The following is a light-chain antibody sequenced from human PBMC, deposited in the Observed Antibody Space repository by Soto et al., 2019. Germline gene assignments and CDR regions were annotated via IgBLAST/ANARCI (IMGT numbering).Light chain of an antibody. CDR2: DVS. Sequence: QSALTQPASVSGSPGQSITISCTGTNSDVGSYNLVSWYQQHPGKAPKLIIYDVSNRPSGVSDRFSGSKSGNTASLTISGLQAEDEADYYCSSYTSSSTSLIFGGGTKLTVL. CDR1: NSDVGSYNL. CDR3: SSYTSSSTSLI. V-gene: IGLV2-14*02. J-gene: IGLJ2*01.